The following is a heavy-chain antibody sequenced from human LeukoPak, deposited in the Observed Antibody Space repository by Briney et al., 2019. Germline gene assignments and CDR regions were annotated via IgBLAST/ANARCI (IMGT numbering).Heavy chain of an antibody. CDR1: GFPFSASA. CDR2: ILSTGTT. D-gene: IGHD4-17*01. V-gene: IGHV3-23*01. CDR3: ATVKYDYGDPVGWFDP. Sequence: TGGSLRLSCAASGFPFSASAMTWVRQAPGKGLEWVSHILSTGTTYYADSVRGRFTISRDNSKNTLYLLMTSLRADDTAAYYCATVKYDYGDPVGWFDPWGQGTLVTVSS. J-gene: IGHJ5*02.